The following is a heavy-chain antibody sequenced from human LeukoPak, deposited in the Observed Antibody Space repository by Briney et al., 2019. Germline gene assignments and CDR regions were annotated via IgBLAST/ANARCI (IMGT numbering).Heavy chain of an antibody. J-gene: IGHJ4*02. D-gene: IGHD3-16*02. V-gene: IGHV3-48*01. Sequence: GGSLRLSCAASGFTFSSYSMNWVHQAPGKGLEWVSYISDSSSTIYYADSVKGRFTISRDNAKNSLYLQMNSLRAEDTAVYYCARGPTYYDYVWGSYRPPAGFNDYWGQGTLVTVSS. CDR3: ARGPTYYDYVWGSYRPPAGFNDY. CDR1: GFTFSSYS. CDR2: ISDSSSTI.